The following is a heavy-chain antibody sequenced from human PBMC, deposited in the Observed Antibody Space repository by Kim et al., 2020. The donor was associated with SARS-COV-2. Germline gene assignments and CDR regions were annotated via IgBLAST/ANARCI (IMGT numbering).Heavy chain of an antibody. D-gene: IGHD1-26*01. V-gene: IGHV1-46*01. CDR3: ARVPPSGATWAAFDI. Sequence: ASVKVSCKASGYTFTSYYMHWVRQAPGQGLEWMGIINPSGGSTSYAQKFQGRVTMTRDTSTSTVYMELSSLRSEDTAVYYCARVPPSGATWAAFDIWGQGTMVTVSS. CDR1: GYTFTSYY. J-gene: IGHJ3*02. CDR2: INPSGGST.